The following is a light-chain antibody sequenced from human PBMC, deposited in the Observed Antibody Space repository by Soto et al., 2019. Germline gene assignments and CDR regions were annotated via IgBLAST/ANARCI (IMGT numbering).Light chain of an antibody. CDR3: QSYDSSLRGDV. Sequence: QSVLTQPPSVSGAPGQRVTISCTGSSSNFGAGNDVQWYQQLPGTAPKLLIFGNNNRPSGVPDRFSGSKSGTSASLAISGLLAEDEADYYCQSYDSSLRGDVFGTGTKVTVL. V-gene: IGLV1-40*01. CDR1: SSNFGAGND. J-gene: IGLJ1*01. CDR2: GNN.